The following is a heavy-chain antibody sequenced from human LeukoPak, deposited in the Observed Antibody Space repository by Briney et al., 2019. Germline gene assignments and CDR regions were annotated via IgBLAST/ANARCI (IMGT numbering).Heavy chain of an antibody. CDR1: GFTFSSYV. CDR2: ISYDGSNE. Sequence: GGSLRLSCAASGFTFSSYVMHWVRQAPGKGLEWVAIISYDGSNEYYADSVKGRFTISRDNAKNSLYLQMNSLRAEDTAVYYCASPTPGGYFDWIYWGQGTLVTVSS. V-gene: IGHV3-30*04. CDR3: ASPTPGGYFDWIY. J-gene: IGHJ4*02. D-gene: IGHD3-9*01.